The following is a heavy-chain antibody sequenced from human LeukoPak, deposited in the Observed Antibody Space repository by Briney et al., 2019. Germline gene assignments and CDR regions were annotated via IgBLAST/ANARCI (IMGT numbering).Heavy chain of an antibody. CDR3: ARLACSGGSCYSALFGWFDP. CDR2: INPNSGGT. D-gene: IGHD2-15*01. Sequence: ASVKVPCKASGYTFTGYYMHWVRQAPGQGLEWMGWINPNSGGTNYAQKFQGRVTMTRDTSISTAYMKLSRLRSDDTAVYYCARLACSGGSCYSALFGWFDPWGQGTLVTVSS. J-gene: IGHJ5*02. CDR1: GYTFTGYY. V-gene: IGHV1-2*02.